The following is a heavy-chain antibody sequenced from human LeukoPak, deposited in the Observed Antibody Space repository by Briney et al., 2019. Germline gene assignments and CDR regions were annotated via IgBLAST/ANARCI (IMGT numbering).Heavy chain of an antibody. CDR1: GYTFTSYG. D-gene: IGHD1-26*01. V-gene: IGHV1-8*03. Sequence: GASVKVSCKASGYTFTSYGINWVRQATGQGLEWMGWMNPNSGNTGYAQKFQGRVTITRNSSISTAYMELSSLRSEDTAVYYCARGDLVGADDTNFDYWGQGTLVTVSS. CDR3: ARGDLVGADDTNFDY. J-gene: IGHJ4*02. CDR2: MNPNSGNT.